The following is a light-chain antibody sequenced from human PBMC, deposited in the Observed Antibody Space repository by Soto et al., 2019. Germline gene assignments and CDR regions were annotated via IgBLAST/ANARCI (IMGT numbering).Light chain of an antibody. CDR1: QTVSSNY. CDR3: LQYKNSPIT. J-gene: IGKJ5*01. Sequence: EMVVTESPGTLSLSPGERATFSCRASQTVSSNYLAWCQQRPGQAPRLLIYGASTRAAGIPDRFSGSGYGTDFNLTISSLQTEDFATYYCLQYKNSPITFGQGTRLEIK. CDR2: GAS. V-gene: IGKV3-20*01.